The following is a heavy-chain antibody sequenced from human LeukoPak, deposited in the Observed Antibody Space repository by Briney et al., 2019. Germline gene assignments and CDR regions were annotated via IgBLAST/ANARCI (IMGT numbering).Heavy chain of an antibody. J-gene: IGHJ4*02. D-gene: IGHD3-3*01. V-gene: IGHV4-4*09. CDR1: GGSISSYY. CDR3: ARQETIFGFFDY. CDR2: IYTSGST. Sequence: SETLSLTCTVSGGSISSYYWSWIRQPPGKGLEWIGYIYTSGSTNYNPSLKSRVTISVDTSKNQFSLKLGSVTAADTAVYYCARQETIFGFFDYWGQGTLVTVSS.